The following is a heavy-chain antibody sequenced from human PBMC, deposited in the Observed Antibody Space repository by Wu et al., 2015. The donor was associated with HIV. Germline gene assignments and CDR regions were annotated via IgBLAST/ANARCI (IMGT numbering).Heavy chain of an antibody. D-gene: IGHD1-1*01. Sequence: QVQLVQSGAEVKKPGSSVKVSCKASGGTFNNYAVSWVRQAPGQGLEWMAGTIPVFGTVNYAQKFQGRVAITADESTDTAYMELSSLRYEDTAVYYCATCPSGWNAPYHFDSWGQGXKSPSPQ. V-gene: IGHV1-69*12. J-gene: IGHJ4*02. CDR1: GGTFNNYA. CDR3: ATCPSGWNAPYHFDS. CDR2: TIPVFGTV.